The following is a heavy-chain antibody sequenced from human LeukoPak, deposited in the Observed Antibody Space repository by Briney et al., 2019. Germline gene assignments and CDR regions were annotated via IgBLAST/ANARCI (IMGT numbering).Heavy chain of an antibody. V-gene: IGHV4-39*01. J-gene: IGHJ6*03. CDR3: ARMTLVVVAATPYYMDV. CDR2: IYYSGST. D-gene: IGHD2-15*01. CDR1: GGSISSSSYY. Sequence: SETLSLTCSVSGGSISSSSYYWGWIPQPPGMGLEWIGSIYYSGSTYYNPSLKSRVTISVDTSKNQFSLKLSSVTAADTAVYYCARMTLVVVAATPYYMDVWGKGTTVTVSS.